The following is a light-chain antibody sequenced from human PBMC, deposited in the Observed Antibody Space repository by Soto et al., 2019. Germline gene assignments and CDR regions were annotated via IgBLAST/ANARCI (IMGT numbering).Light chain of an antibody. CDR1: QSVSSSY. CDR2: GAS. Sequence: EMGLTQSRGTLSLSPGERATLSCRASQSVSSSYLAWYQQKPGQAPRLLIYGASSRATGIPDRFSGSGSGTDFTLTISRLEPEDFAVYYCQQYGSTFGGGTKVDIK. J-gene: IGKJ4*01. CDR3: QQYGST. V-gene: IGKV3-20*01.